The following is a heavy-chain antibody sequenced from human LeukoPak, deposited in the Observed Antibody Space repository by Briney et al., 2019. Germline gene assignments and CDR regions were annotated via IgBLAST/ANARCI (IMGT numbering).Heavy chain of an antibody. CDR2: IIPILATA. CDR3: ASGSHFDY. D-gene: IGHD1-26*01. V-gene: IGHV1-69*05. Sequence: ASVIVSCKASGVTFSSYAISWVRHAPGQGHEWMGGIIPILATAKYAQKFQGRVTITTDESTSTAYMELSSLRSEDTAVYYCASGSHFDYWGQGTLVTVSS. CDR1: GVTFSSYA. J-gene: IGHJ4*02.